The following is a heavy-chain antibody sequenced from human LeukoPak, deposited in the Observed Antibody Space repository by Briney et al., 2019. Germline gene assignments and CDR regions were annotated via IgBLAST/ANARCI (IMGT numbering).Heavy chain of an antibody. CDR3: ASLSGLRREMELWFDP. V-gene: IGHV4-31*03. J-gene: IGHJ5*02. CDR1: GGSISSGGYY. Sequence: SETLSLTCTVSGGSISSGGYYWRWLRQHRGRGREWIAYIYYSGSTYYNPSLKSRFTISVDTSKNQFSLKLSSVSAADTAVYYCASLSGLRREMELWFDPWGQGTLVTVSS. CDR2: IYYSGST. D-gene: IGHD5-24*01.